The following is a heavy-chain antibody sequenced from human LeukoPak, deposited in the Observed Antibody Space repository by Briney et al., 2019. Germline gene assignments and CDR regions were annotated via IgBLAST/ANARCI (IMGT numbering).Heavy chain of an antibody. CDR3: ARVQSGMTTVSFDY. Sequence: SETLSLTCTVSGYSISSGYYWGWIRPPPGKGLEWIGSIYHSGSTYYNPSLKSRVTISVDTSKNQFSLKLSSVTAADTAVYYCARVQSGMTTVSFDYWGQGTLVTVSS. J-gene: IGHJ4*02. CDR2: IYHSGST. D-gene: IGHD4-17*01. V-gene: IGHV4-38-2*02. CDR1: GYSISSGYY.